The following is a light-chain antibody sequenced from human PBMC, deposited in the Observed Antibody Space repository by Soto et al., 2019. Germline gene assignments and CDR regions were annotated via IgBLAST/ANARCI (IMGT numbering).Light chain of an antibody. V-gene: IGKV3-15*01. CDR1: QSVSSN. J-gene: IGKJ1*01. CDR2: GAS. Sequence: ERVMTQSPATLSVSPGERATLSCRATQSVSSNLAWYQRKPGQAPRLLIYGASTRATGLPARFSGSGSGTEFTLTISSLQPEDFAVYYCQQYNNGWTFGQGTKV. CDR3: QQYNNGWT.